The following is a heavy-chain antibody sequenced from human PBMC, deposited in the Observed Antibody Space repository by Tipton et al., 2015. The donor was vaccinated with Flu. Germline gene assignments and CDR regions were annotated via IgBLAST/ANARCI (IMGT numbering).Heavy chain of an antibody. CDR2: INPSGGST. V-gene: IGHV1-46*01. Sequence: QVQLVQSGAEVKKPGASVKVSCKASGYTFTSYYMHWVRQAPGQGLEWMGIINPSGGSTSYAQKFQGRVTMTRDTSTSTVYMELSSLRSEDTAVYYWARSRGSGWFDYWGQGTLVTVSS. J-gene: IGHJ5*01. D-gene: IGHD6-19*01. CDR1: GYTFTSYY. CDR3: ARSRGSGWFDY.